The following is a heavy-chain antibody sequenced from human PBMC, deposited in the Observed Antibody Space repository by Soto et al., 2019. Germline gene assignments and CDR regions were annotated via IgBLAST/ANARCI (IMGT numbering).Heavy chain of an antibody. CDR3: ARGGQSSWVDAFDI. D-gene: IGHD6-13*01. CDR2: INHSGST. CDR1: GGSFSGYY. Sequence: QVQLQQWGAGLLKPSETLSLTCAVYGGSFSGYYWSWIRQPPGKGLEWIGEINHSGSTNYNPSLKSRVTISVDPSKNQFSLKRSSVTAADTAVYYWARGGQSSWVDAFDIWGQGTMVTVSS. V-gene: IGHV4-34*01. J-gene: IGHJ3*02.